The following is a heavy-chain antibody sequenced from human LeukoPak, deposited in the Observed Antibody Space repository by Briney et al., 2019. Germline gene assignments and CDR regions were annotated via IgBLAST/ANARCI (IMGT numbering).Heavy chain of an antibody. CDR2: ISSSSSYI. D-gene: IGHD3-10*01. CDR3: ARSLTGSGSYYFDY. V-gene: IGHV3-21*01. J-gene: IGHJ4*02. Sequence: GGSLRLSCAASGFTFSSYSMNWVRQAPGKGLGWVSSISSSSSYIYYADSVKGRFTISRDNAKNSLYLQMNSLRAEDTAVYYCARSLTGSGSYYFDYWGQGTLVTVSS. CDR1: GFTFSSYS.